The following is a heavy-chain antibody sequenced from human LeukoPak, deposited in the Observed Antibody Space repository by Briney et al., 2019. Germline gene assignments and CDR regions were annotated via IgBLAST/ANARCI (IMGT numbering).Heavy chain of an antibody. CDR1: GFTFSSYA. Sequence: LRLSCAASGFTFSSYAMSWIRQHPGKGLEWIGYIYYSGSTYYNPSLKSRVTISVDTSKNQFSLKLSSVTAADTAVYYCARSTRISKFDYWGQGTLVTVSS. V-gene: IGHV4-31*02. CDR3: ARSTRISKFDY. D-gene: IGHD2-15*01. CDR2: IYYSGST. J-gene: IGHJ4*02.